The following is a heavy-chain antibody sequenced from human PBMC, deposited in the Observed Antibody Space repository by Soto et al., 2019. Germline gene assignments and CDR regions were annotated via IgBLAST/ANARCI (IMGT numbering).Heavy chain of an antibody. V-gene: IGHV1-69*13. Sequence: SVKVSCKASGGTFSSYAISWVRQAPGQGLEWMGGIIPIFGTANYAQKFQGRVTITADESTSTAYMELSSLRSEDMAVYYCARTSHSNYGYFDYWGQGTLVTVSS. CDR1: GGTFSSYA. CDR2: IIPIFGTA. D-gene: IGHD4-4*01. CDR3: ARTSHSNYGYFDY. J-gene: IGHJ4*02.